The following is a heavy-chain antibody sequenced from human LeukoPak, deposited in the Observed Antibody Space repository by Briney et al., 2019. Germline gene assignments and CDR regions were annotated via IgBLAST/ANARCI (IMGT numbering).Heavy chain of an antibody. CDR2: IIPIFGTA. J-gene: IGHJ4*02. Sequence: ASVKVSCKASGGTFSSYAISWVRQAPGQGLEWMGGIIPIFGTANYAQKFQGRVTITADESTSTAYMELNSLRAEDTAVYYCARDRITMVRGVIPLLQPWGQGTLVTVSS. D-gene: IGHD3-10*01. V-gene: IGHV1-69*13. CDR3: ARDRITMVRGVIPLLQP. CDR1: GGTFSSYA.